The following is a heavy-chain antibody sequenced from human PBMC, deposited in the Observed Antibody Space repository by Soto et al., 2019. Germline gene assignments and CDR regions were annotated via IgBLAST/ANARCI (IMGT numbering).Heavy chain of an antibody. CDR3: ARQVQGAAAGTRWFDP. V-gene: IGHV4-39*01. CDR2: IYYSGST. J-gene: IGHJ5*02. CDR1: GGSISSSSYY. Sequence: QLQLQESGPGLVKPSETLSLTCTVSGGSISSSSYYWGWIRQPPGKGLEWIGSIYYSGSTYYNPSLKSRVTISVDTSKNQFSLKLSSVTAADTAVYYCARQVQGAAAGTRWFDPWGQGTLVTVSS. D-gene: IGHD6-13*01.